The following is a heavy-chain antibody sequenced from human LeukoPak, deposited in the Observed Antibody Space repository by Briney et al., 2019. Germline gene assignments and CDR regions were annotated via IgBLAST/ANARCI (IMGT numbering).Heavy chain of an antibody. Sequence: GGSLRLSCAASGFIFSSYAMSWVRQAPGKGLEWVSSISSSSSYIYYADSVKGRFTISRDNAKNSLYLQMNSLRAEDTAVYYCAREGPAAHDAFDIWGQGTMVTVSS. CDR1: GFIFSSYA. D-gene: IGHD2-2*01. CDR2: ISSSSSYI. CDR3: AREGPAAHDAFDI. J-gene: IGHJ3*02. V-gene: IGHV3-21*01.